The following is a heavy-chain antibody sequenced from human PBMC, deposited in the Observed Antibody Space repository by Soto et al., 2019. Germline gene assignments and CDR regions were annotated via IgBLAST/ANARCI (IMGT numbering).Heavy chain of an antibody. J-gene: IGHJ5*02. CDR3: ARDGDEYSSSSGFNWFDP. CDR2: IYYSGST. D-gene: IGHD6-6*01. V-gene: IGHV4-31*03. Sequence: SETLSLTCTVSGGSISSGGYYWSWIRQHPGKGLEWIGYIYYSGSTYDNPSLKSRVTISVDTSKNQFSLKLSSVTAADTAVYYCARDGDEYSSSSGFNWFDPWGQGTLVTVSS. CDR1: GGSISSGGYY.